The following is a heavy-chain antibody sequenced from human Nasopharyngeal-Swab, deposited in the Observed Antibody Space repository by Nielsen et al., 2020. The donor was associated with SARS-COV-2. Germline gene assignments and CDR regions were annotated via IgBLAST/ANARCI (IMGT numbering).Heavy chain of an antibody. V-gene: IGHV1-18*01. Sequence: ASVKVSCKASGLNFRSFGFTWVRQAPGQGLELLGWISGYNGNTQDARDFLRRVTLTTDTSTSTVYLELRSLTSDDTAVYYCARDLFGTPPVAALDLWGQGTLATVSS. CDR2: ISGYNGNT. J-gene: IGHJ4*02. CDR3: ARDLFGTPPVAALDL. CDR1: GLNFRSFG. D-gene: IGHD2-15*01.